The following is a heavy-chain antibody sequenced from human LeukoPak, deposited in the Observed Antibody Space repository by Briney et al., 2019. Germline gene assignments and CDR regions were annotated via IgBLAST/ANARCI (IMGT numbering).Heavy chain of an antibody. V-gene: IGHV1-18*01. J-gene: IGHJ6*03. CDR2: ISAYNGNT. Sequence: WASVKVSCKASGYTFTSYGISWVRQAPGQGLEWMGWISAYNGNTTYAQKLQGRVTMTTDTSTSTAYMELRSLRSDDTAVYYCARAYSSGWYPEMGVTYYYYYYYMDVWGKGTTVTVSS. CDR1: GYTFTSYG. D-gene: IGHD6-19*01. CDR3: ARAYSSGWYPEMGVTYYYYYYYMDV.